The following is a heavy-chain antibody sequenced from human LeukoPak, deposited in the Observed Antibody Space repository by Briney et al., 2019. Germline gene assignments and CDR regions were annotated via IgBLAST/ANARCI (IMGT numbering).Heavy chain of an antibody. Sequence: GGSLRLSCAASGFTFSSYAMSWVRQAPGKGLEWVSAISGSGDSTYYADSVKGRFTISRDNSKNTLYLQMNSLRAEDTAVYYCAKDWSRDYDSSGYYNYWGQGTLVTVSS. J-gene: IGHJ4*02. V-gene: IGHV3-23*01. CDR3: AKDWSRDYDSSGYYNY. CDR1: GFTFSSYA. D-gene: IGHD3-22*01. CDR2: ISGSGDST.